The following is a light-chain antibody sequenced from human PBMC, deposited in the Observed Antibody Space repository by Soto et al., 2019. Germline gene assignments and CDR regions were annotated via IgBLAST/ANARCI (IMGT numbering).Light chain of an antibody. Sequence: EIVLTQSPGTLSLSPGERATLSCRASQSLSSSYLAWFQQKPGQAPRLLIYGASSRATGIPDRFSGSGSGTDFTLTISRLEPEDFAVYYCQQYGGSPPNTFGQGTKLEIK. CDR1: QSLSSSY. V-gene: IGKV3-20*01. CDR3: QQYGGSPPNT. J-gene: IGKJ2*01. CDR2: GAS.